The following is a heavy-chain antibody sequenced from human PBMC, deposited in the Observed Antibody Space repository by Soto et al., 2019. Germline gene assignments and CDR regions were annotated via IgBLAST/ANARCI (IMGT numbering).Heavy chain of an antibody. CDR3: ARCSIVGGYFDL. J-gene: IGHJ2*01. Sequence: QVQLQDSGPGLVKPSETLSRTCTGSSGSVSSGTYYWSWVRQPPGEGLQYIGYIHHSGRSNYNPSLKSRVGSPVETAKTQFSLKLSSVTAAHTAVYYCARCSIVGGYFDLWGRGTLVTVSS. CDR2: IHHSGRS. D-gene: IGHD2-21*01. CDR1: SGSVSSGTYY. V-gene: IGHV4-61*01.